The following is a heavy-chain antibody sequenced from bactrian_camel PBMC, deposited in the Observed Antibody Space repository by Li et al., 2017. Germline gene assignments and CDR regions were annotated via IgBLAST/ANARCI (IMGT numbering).Heavy chain of an antibody. V-gene: IGHV3S55*01. Sequence: HVQLVESGGGSVQAGGSLRLSCAASELIVGDICMGWFRQAPGKEREGVAIIGSSGSTGYADSVKGRFTISKDKANNTLYLQMNGLEPEDTAKYYCAADKSPCSRIPIYWVREDQYKYWGQGTQVTVS. CDR1: ELIVGDIC. CDR2: IGSSGST. CDR3: AADKSPCSRIPIYWVREDQYKY. J-gene: IGHJ4*01. D-gene: IGHD3*01.